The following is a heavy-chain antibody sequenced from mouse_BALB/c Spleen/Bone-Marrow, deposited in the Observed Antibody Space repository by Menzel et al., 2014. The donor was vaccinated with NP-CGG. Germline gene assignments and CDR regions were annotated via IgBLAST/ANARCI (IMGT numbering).Heavy chain of an antibody. CDR2: IDPANGNT. Sequence: EVQLQQSGAELVKPGASVKLSCTASGFNIKDTYMHWVKQRPEQGLEWIGRIDPANGNTKYDPKFQGKATITADTSSNTACLQLSSLTSEDTAVYYCANYYYGYYFDSWGQGTTLTVSS. D-gene: IGHD1-1*01. V-gene: IGHV14-3*02. CDR3: ANYYYGYYFDS. CDR1: GFNIKDTY. J-gene: IGHJ2*01.